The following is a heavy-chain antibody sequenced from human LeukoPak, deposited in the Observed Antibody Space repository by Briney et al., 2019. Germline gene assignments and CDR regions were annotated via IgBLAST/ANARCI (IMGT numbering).Heavy chain of an antibody. CDR2: IYTSGST. CDR3: GKGTTLGWYYFDY. Sequence: PSETLSLTCTVSGGSISSGSYYWSWIRQPAGKGLEWIGRIYTSGSTNYNPSLKSRVTISVDTSKNQFSLKLSSVTAADTAVYYCGKGTTLGWYYFDYWGQGTLVTVSS. CDR1: GGSISSGSYY. D-gene: IGHD2/OR15-2a*01. J-gene: IGHJ4*02. V-gene: IGHV4-61*02.